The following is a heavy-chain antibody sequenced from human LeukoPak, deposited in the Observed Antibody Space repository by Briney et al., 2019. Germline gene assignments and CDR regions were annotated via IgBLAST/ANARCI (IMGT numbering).Heavy chain of an antibody. CDR2: IHYSGST. CDR1: GGSISSYY. J-gene: IGHJ4*02. D-gene: IGHD3-10*01. Sequence: PSETLSLTCTVSGGSISSYYWSWIRQPPGKGLGWIGYIHYSGSTNYNPSLKSRVTISVDTSKNQFSLKLSSVTAADTAVYYCARNVLLWFGELIDWGQGTLVTVSS. V-gene: IGHV4-59*01. CDR3: ARNVLLWFGELID.